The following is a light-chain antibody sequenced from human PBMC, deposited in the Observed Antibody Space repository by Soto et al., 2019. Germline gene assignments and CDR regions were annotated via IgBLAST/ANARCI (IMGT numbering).Light chain of an antibody. V-gene: IGKV1-5*01. Sequence: DTNWTHPPPTLSASEGDRVPIPARAVRSLGNYLAWYQQMPGKAPKLLIYGASSLQSGVPSRFSGSGSGTEFTLTISSLQPDDFATYFCQHHNSYSQTFGQGTKVEIK. CDR3: QHHNSYSQT. CDR2: GAS. J-gene: IGKJ1*01. CDR1: RSLGNY.